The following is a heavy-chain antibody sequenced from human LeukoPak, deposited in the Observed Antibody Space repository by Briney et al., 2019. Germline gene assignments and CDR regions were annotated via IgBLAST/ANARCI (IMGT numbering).Heavy chain of an antibody. CDR3: ARGDDFWSGYFQTPMDY. V-gene: IGHV1-18*01. J-gene: IGHJ4*02. D-gene: IGHD3-3*01. Sequence: ASVKVSCKASGYTFTSYGISWVRQAPGQGLEWMGWISAYNGNTNYAQKLQGRVTMTTDTSTSTANMELRSLRSDDTAVYYCARGDDFWSGYFQTPMDYWGQGTLVTVSS. CDR1: GYTFTSYG. CDR2: ISAYNGNT.